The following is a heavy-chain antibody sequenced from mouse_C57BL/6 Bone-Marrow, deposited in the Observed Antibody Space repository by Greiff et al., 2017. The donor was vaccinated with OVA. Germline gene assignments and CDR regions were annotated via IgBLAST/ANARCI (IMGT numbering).Heavy chain of an antibody. CDR2: FYPGSGSI. D-gene: IGHD5-5*01. J-gene: IGHJ4*01. CDR1: GYTFTEYT. CDR3: ARHDPLYLYYYAMDY. V-gene: IGHV1-62-2*01. Sequence: VKLVESGAELVKPGASVKLSCKASGYTFTEYTIHWVKQRSGQGLEWIGWFYPGSGSIKYNEKFKDKATLTADKSSSTVYMELSRLTSEDSAVYFCARHDPLYLYYYAMDYWGQGTSVTVSS.